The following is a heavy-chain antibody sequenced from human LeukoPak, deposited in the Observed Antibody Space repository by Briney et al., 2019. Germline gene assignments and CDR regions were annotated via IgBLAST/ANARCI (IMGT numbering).Heavy chain of an antibody. Sequence: GASVSVSSTPSVYTFTTSGISWVGQAPGQGREWMGWINADNGNTRYAQKLQGRVTMTTDTSTTTAYMDLRSLRSDDTAVYYCARDADGSGTLLDYWGQGTLVTVSS. CDR3: ARDADGSGTLLDY. CDR1: VYTFTTSG. J-gene: IGHJ4*02. CDR2: INADNGNT. V-gene: IGHV1-18*01. D-gene: IGHD3-10*01.